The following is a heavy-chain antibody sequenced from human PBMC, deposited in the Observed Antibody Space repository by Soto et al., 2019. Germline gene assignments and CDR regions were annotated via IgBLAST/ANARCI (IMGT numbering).Heavy chain of an antibody. CDR3: ASGSSWYSSDY. V-gene: IGHV4-4*07. Sequence: QVQLQESGPGLVKPSETLSLTCTVSGGSISSYYWSWIRQPAGQGLEWIGRIYTSGSTNYIPSLRGRVTLSVDTAKTQCSLKRSSVTAADTAVYYCASGSSWYSSDYWGQGTLVTVSS. D-gene: IGHD6-13*01. CDR2: IYTSGST. J-gene: IGHJ4*02. CDR1: GGSISSYY.